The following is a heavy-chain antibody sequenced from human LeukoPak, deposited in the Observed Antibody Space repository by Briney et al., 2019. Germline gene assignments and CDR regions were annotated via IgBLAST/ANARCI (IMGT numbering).Heavy chain of an antibody. D-gene: IGHD3-16*02. CDR3: AKTTYNYDYVWGSYRFGSYYFDY. V-gene: IGHV3-53*01. CDR1: GFTVSSNY. CDR2: IYSGGST. J-gene: IGHJ4*02. Sequence: PGGSLRLSCAASGFTVSSNYMSWVRQAPGEGLEWGSVIYSGGSTYYADSGKGRFTSPRDNSKNTLVLQMNSLTAEDTGVYYCAKTTYNYDYVWGSYRFGSYYFDYWGQGTLVTVSS.